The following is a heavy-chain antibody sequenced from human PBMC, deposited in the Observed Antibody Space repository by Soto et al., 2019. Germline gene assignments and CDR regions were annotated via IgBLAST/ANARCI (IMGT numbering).Heavy chain of an antibody. J-gene: IGHJ4*02. V-gene: IGHV1-69*01. CDR3: ARESGGAVAGNFDY. CDR2: IIPSFGTA. CDR1: GGTFSSYA. Sequence: QVQLVQSGAEVKKPGSSVKVSCKASGGTFSSYAISWVRQAPGQGLEWMGGIIPSFGTANYAQKFQGRVTITADESTSTAYMELSSLRSEDTAVYYCARESGGAVAGNFDYWGQGTLVTVSS. D-gene: IGHD6-19*01.